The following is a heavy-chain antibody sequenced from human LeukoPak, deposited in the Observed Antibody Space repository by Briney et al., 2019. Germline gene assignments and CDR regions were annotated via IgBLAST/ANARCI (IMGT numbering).Heavy chain of an antibody. CDR1: GFTVSTYY. V-gene: IGHV3-7*01. Sequence: GGSLRLSCTASGFTVSTYYMTWVRQAPGKGLEWVANIKQDGSEKYYVDFVKGRFTVSRDNAKNSLYLQMNSLRAEDTAVYYCARDTVAGAIFDYWGQGTLVTVSS. D-gene: IGHD6-19*01. J-gene: IGHJ4*02. CDR3: ARDTVAGAIFDY. CDR2: IKQDGSEK.